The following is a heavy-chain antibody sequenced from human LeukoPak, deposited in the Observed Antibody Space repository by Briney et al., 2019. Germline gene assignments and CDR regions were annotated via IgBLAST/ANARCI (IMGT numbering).Heavy chain of an antibody. J-gene: IGHJ3*02. CDR1: GFTFSSYE. Sequence: GGSLRLSCAASGFTFSSYEMSWVRQAPGKGLEWVSYISGSGSTIYYADSVKGRFTISRDNANNSLYLQMSSLRAEDTAVYYCARDPLGSSSWSDAIDIWGQGTMVTVSS. V-gene: IGHV3-48*03. CDR3: ARDPLGSSSWSDAIDI. D-gene: IGHD6-13*01. CDR2: ISGSGSTI.